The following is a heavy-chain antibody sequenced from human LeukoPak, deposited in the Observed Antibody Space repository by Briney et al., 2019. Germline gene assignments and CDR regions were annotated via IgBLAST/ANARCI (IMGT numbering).Heavy chain of an antibody. CDR1: GYSFTTYW. Sequence: GESLKISCKGSGYSFTTYWIGWVRQMPGKGLEWMGIIYPADSDARYSPSFQGQVTISVDKSISTAYLEWSSLKASDTAMYYCARGGGFDTSGYYLGNIHLDYWGQGTLVTVSS. D-gene: IGHD3-22*01. CDR3: ARGGGFDTSGYYLGNIHLDY. J-gene: IGHJ4*02. V-gene: IGHV5-51*01. CDR2: IYPADSDA.